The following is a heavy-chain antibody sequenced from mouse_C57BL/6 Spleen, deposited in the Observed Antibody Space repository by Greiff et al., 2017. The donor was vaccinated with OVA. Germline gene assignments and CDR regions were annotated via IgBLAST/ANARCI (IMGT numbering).Heavy chain of an antibody. D-gene: IGHD3-3*01. CDR1: GYTFTDYN. CDR3: ARWGLAYFDY. Sequence: VQLKQSGPELVKPGASVKMSCKASGYTFTDYNMHWVKQSHGKSLEWIGYINPNNGGTSYNQKFKGKATLTVNKSSSTAYMELRSLTSVDSAVYYCARWGLAYFDYWGQGTTLTVSS. CDR2: INPNNGGT. V-gene: IGHV1-22*01. J-gene: IGHJ2*01.